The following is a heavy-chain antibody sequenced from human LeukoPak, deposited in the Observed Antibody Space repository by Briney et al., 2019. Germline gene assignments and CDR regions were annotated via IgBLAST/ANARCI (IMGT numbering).Heavy chain of an antibody. J-gene: IGHJ6*03. CDR1: GGSISGTNSY. CDR3: ARQRADYYYYYMDV. V-gene: IGHV4-39*01. Sequence: PSETLSLTCIVSGGSISGTNSYWAWIRQPAGKGLEWIGSIYFSGSTFYKSSLEGRLNMSVDMSKSQFSLKVRSVTAADTAVYYCARQRADYYYYYMDVWGKGTTVTVSS. CDR2: IYFSGST.